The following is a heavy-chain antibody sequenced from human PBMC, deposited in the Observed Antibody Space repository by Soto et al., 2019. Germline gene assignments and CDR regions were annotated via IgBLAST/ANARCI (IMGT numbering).Heavy chain of an antibody. CDR1: GFTFSSYG. Sequence: GGSLRLSCAASGFTFSSYGMHWVRQAPGKGLEWVAVISYDGSNKYYADSVKGRFTISRDNSKNTLYLQMNSLRAEDTAVYYCAKEKLGDSSGWLYYYGMDVWGQGTTVTVSS. D-gene: IGHD6-19*01. J-gene: IGHJ6*02. CDR3: AKEKLGDSSGWLYYYGMDV. V-gene: IGHV3-30*18. CDR2: ISYDGSNK.